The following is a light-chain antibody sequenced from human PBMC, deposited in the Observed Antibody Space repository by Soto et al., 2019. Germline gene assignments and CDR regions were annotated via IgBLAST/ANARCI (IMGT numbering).Light chain of an antibody. Sequence: DIQMTQSTSTVSAYVGDGVTITCRASQSITTWLAWYQQRPGKAPKLLIYAVSYLQSGVPSRFSGSGSGTDFTLTISSLQPEDFATYFCKQSSAFPLTFGGGTKVDIK. V-gene: IGKV1-12*01. CDR3: KQSSAFPLT. J-gene: IGKJ4*01. CDR1: QSITTW. CDR2: AVS.